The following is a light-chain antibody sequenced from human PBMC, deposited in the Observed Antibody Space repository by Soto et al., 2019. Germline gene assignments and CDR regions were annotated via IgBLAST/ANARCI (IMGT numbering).Light chain of an antibody. CDR1: SSNIGAGYD. V-gene: IGLV1-40*01. CDR3: QSYDTSLSGVI. Sequence: QSVLTQTPSVSGAPGQTITMSCTGSSSNIGAGYDVHWYQQLPGAAPRLLIYADNNRPSGVPDRFSASNSGTSASLAITGIQGEDESVYYCQSYDTSLSGVIFGAGTKLTVL. J-gene: IGLJ2*01. CDR2: ADN.